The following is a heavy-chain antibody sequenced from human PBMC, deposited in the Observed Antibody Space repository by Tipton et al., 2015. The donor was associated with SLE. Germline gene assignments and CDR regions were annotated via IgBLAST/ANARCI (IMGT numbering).Heavy chain of an antibody. Sequence: TLSLTCTVSGASMTNNYWSWIRQPPGQGLEWIGYIFYSGGTNYSPSLNGRVTILIDTSKNQFSLRLSSVTAADTALYYCARHGGRFLDYWAGEPWSPSPQ. CDR1: GASMTNNY. V-gene: IGHV4-59*08. J-gene: IGHJ4*02. CDR2: IFYSGGT. D-gene: IGHD3-16*01. CDR3: ARHGGRFLDY.